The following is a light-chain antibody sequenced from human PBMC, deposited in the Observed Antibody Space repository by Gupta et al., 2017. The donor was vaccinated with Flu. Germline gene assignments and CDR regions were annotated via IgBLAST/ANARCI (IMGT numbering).Light chain of an antibody. CDR2: DAS. Sequence: EVVLTQSPATLSLSPGERATLSCRASQSVGTYLAWYQHKPGQTPRLLIYDASNRATGIPARFSGSGSGTAFTLTISSLEPEDFAVYYCQKRSNWPPYTFGQGTRLEI. CDR1: QSVGTY. V-gene: IGKV3-11*01. J-gene: IGKJ2*01. CDR3: QKRSNWPPYT.